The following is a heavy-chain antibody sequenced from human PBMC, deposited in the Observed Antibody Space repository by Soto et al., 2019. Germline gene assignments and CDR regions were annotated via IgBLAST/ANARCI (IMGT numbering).Heavy chain of an antibody. CDR2: IKSKAHGGTT. D-gene: IGHD3-22*01. CDR1: DFILSDAW. CDR3: ASYRDSSGLRRYDY. Sequence: EVQLEESGGGLIKPGESLTLSCAASDFILSDAWMKWVRQAPGKGLEWVGRIKSKAHGGTTDYAAPLKGRFTILRDYSKNTLHLQMNSLQSEDTAMYYCASYRDSSGLRRYDYWGQGALVTVSS. V-gene: IGHV3-15*07. J-gene: IGHJ4*02.